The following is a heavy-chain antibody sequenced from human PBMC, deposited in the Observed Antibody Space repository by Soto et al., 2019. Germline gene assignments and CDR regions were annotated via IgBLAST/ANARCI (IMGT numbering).Heavy chain of an antibody. Sequence: SETLSLTCTVSGGSIRDYYWGWIRQSPGKGLEWIGFIYHSGNTNYNPSLKSRVTISMDTSKNQFSLKLSSVTAADTAVYYCARDEGIGGSGPFDFWGQGALVTVSS. CDR2: IYHSGNT. J-gene: IGHJ4*02. CDR1: GGSIRDYY. V-gene: IGHV4-59*01. CDR3: ARDEGIGGSGPFDF. D-gene: IGHD6-19*01.